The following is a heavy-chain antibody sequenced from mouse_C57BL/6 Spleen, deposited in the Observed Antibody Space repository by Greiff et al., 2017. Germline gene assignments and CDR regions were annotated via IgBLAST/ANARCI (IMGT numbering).Heavy chain of an antibody. CDR3: ARQGLGGDWYFDV. D-gene: IGHD3-3*01. V-gene: IGHV5-2*03. CDR1: EYEFPSHD. CDR2: INSDGGST. J-gene: IGHJ1*03. Sequence: EVKLVQSGGGLVQPGESLKISCESNEYEFPSHDMSWVRKTPEKRLELVAAINSDGGSTYYPDTLESRFIIARDKTKKTPYLEMSRLRSDDMALDYCARQGLGGDWYFDVWGTGTTVTVSS.